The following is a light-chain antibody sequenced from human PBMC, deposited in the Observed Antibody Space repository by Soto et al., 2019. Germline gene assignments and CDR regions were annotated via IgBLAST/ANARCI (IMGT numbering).Light chain of an antibody. CDR1: SSNIGSND. CDR2: ANH. Sequence: QSVLTQPPSVSAAPGQKVTISCSGSSSNIGSNDVSWYQHLPGTAPKLLIYANHERPSGIPDRFSGSKSGTSATLGITGLQTGDEADYYCGTWDSSLSAGRVFGGGTKLTVL. J-gene: IGLJ2*01. V-gene: IGLV1-51*01. CDR3: GTWDSSLSAGRV.